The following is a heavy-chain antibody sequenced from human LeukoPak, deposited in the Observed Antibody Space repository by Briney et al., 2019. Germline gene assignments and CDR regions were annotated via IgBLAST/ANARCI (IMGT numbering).Heavy chain of an antibody. CDR3: AKDKYSPVRDISHTAYYFDY. CDR1: XFAFSSXX. D-gene: IGHD2-21*01. CDR2: ITNSGGST. Sequence: SXFAFSSXXXXXVXXXPGXXXXXXXXITNSGGSTYYADSVQGRFSVSRDDSRNTLYLQMNSLRAEDTAIYYCAKDKYSPVRDISHTAYYFDYWGPGTLVTVSS. J-gene: IGHJ4*02. V-gene: IGHV3-23*01.